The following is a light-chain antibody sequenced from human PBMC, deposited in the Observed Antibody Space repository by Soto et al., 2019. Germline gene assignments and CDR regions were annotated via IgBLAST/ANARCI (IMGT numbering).Light chain of an antibody. Sequence: EIMLTQSPGTLSLSPGERATLSCRASQSVSSSFLAWYQQKPGQAPRLLIYGASSRATGIPDRFSGSGSGTDFTLIISRLEAEDFAMYLCQHYGTSLWAFGKGTKVDMK. J-gene: IGKJ1*01. CDR2: GAS. CDR1: QSVSSSF. CDR3: QHYGTSLWA. V-gene: IGKV3-20*01.